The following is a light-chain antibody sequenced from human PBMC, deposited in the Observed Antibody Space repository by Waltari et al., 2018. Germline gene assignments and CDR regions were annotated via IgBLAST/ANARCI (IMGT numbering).Light chain of an antibody. CDR2: LAS. Sequence: IVMHSPAPLLPVPREGPTSICCRSRKGLLHTNENNYLDWYLQKPGQPPQLLIYLASNRASGVPDRFSGSGSGTDFTLKISRLEAEDVGVYYCMQALQTPRTFGQGTKVEIK. J-gene: IGKJ1*01. V-gene: IGKV2-28*01. CDR3: MQALQTPRT. CDR1: KGLLHTNENNY.